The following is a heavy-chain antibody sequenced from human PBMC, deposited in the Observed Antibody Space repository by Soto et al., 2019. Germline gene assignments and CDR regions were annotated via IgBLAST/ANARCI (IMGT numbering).Heavy chain of an antibody. Sequence: EVQLLESGGGLVQPGGSLRLSCAASGFTFSTYAMSWVRQAPGKGLEWVSAISGSGSNTYYADSVKDRFTISRDDSKSTLYLQMNSLRAEDTAVYYCARDPSHSYYTLFYYFDYWGQGTLVTVSS. CDR1: GFTFSTYA. CDR3: ARDPSHSYYTLFYYFDY. CDR2: ISGSGSNT. V-gene: IGHV3-23*01. J-gene: IGHJ4*02. D-gene: IGHD1-26*01.